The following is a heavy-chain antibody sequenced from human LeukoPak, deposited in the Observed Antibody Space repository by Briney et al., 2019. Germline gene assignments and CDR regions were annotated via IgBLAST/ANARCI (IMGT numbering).Heavy chain of an antibody. V-gene: IGHV3-23*01. Sequence: GGSLRLSCAASGFTFSSYAMSWVRQAPGKGLEWVSAISGSGGSTYYADSVKGRFTISRDNSKNTLYLQMNSLRAKDTAVYYCAKARTYYYDSSGYYYWGQGTLVTVSS. CDR1: GFTFSSYA. D-gene: IGHD3-22*01. CDR2: ISGSGGST. J-gene: IGHJ4*02. CDR3: AKARTYYYDSSGYYY.